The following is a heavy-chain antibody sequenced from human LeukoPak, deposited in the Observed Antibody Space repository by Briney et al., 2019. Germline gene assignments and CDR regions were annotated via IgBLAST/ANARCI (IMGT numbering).Heavy chain of an antibody. CDR3: ARAISSGYCDY. D-gene: IGHD3-22*01. J-gene: IGHJ4*02. V-gene: IGHV4-31*01. CDR1: GGSISSGGYY. CDR2: IYYSGST. Sequence: TTSQTLSLTCTVSGGSISSGGYYWSWIRQHPGKGLEWIGYIYYSGSTYYNPSLKSQVTISVDTSKNQFSLKLSSVTAADTAVYYCARAISSGYCDYWGQGTLVTVSS.